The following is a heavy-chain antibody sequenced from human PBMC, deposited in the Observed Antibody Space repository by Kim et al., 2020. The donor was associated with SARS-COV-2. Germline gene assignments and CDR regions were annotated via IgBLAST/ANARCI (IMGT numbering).Heavy chain of an antibody. CDR1: GGSFSGYY. Sequence: SETLSLTCAVYGGSFSGYYWSWIRQPPGKGLEWIGEINHSGSTNYNPSLKSRVTISVDTSKNQFSLKLSSVTAADTAVYYCARGLRDYWGQGTLVTVSS. J-gene: IGHJ4*02. V-gene: IGHV4-34*01. CDR2: INHSGST. CDR3: ARGLRDY. D-gene: IGHD4-17*01.